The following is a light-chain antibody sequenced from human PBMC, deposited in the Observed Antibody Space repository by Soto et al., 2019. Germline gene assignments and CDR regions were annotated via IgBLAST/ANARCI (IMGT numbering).Light chain of an antibody. J-gene: IGLJ1*01. V-gene: IGLV2-14*01. CDR3: TSYTSSITYV. CDR2: EVS. CDR1: SSDVGGYKY. Sequence: QSALTQPASVSGSPGQSITISCTGTSSDVGGYKYVSWYQHHPGKAPKLMIYEVSNRPSGVSNRFSGSKSGNTASLTTSGLQAEDEADYYCTSYTSSITYVFGTGTKVTVL.